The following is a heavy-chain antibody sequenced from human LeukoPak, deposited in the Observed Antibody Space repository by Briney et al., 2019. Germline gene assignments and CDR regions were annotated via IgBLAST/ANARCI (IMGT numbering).Heavy chain of an antibody. CDR1: GFTFSNHV. V-gene: IGHV3-30*02. CDR3: AKAYGSATYDAFDM. Sequence: GGSLRLSCAASGFTFSNHVMHWVRQAPGKGLEWVAIIRNDGSNKYYADSVKGRFTISRDNSKSRLYLQMNSLRAEDTAVYYCAKAYGSATYDAFDMWGQGTMVTVSP. D-gene: IGHD3-10*01. J-gene: IGHJ3*02. CDR2: IRNDGSNK.